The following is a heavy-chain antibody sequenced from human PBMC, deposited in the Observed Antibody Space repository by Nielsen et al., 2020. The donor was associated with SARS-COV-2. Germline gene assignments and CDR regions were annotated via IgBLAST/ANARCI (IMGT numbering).Heavy chain of an antibody. Sequence: ASVKVSCKASGYTFNTYDINWVRQATGQGLEWMGWMNPDSGNTGYAQQFQGRVTMTRDTSTSTAYMELTSLTSEDTAMYYCARDGWGYCSGGSCYNFDYWGQGTLVTVSS. J-gene: IGHJ4*02. D-gene: IGHD2-15*01. CDR1: GYTFNTYD. V-gene: IGHV1-8*01. CDR3: ARDGWGYCSGGSCYNFDY. CDR2: MNPDSGNT.